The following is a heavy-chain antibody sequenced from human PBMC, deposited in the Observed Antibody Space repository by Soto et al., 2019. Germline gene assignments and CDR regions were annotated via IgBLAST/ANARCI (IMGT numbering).Heavy chain of an antibody. J-gene: IGHJ6*02. V-gene: IGHV1-8*01. Sequence: GASVKVSCKASGYTFTSYDINWVRQATGQGLEWMGWMNPNSGNTGYAQKFQGRVTMTRNTSISTAYMELSSLRSEDTAVYYCAGRPVNSITIFGVVIPREVDYYGTDVWGQGTTVTVSS. D-gene: IGHD3-3*01. CDR3: AGRPVNSITIFGVVIPREVDYYGTDV. CDR2: MNPNSGNT. CDR1: GYTFTSYD.